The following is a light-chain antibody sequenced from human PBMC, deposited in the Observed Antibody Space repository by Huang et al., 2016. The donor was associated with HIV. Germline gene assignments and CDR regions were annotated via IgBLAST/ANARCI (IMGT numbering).Light chain of an antibody. CDR1: QSVSRN. V-gene: IGKV3-15*01. CDR3: QQYNNWPPRYT. CDR2: GAS. Sequence: EIVLPQSPATRSMSPGQRATLSCRASQSVSRNLAWFQQKPGQAPRLLIYGASTRATGIPARFSGSGSGTEFTLTISSLQSEDFAVYYCQQYNNWPPRYTFGQGTKLEV. J-gene: IGKJ2*01.